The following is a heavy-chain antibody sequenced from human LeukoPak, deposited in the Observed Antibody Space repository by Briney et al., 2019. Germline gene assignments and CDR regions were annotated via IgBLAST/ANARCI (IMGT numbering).Heavy chain of an antibody. CDR3: VRDGGVSGYDLLDY. V-gene: IGHV3-7*01. D-gene: IGHD5-12*01. CDR2: INQDGSEE. CDR1: GFTFSNYW. Sequence: SGGSLRLSRAASGFTFSNYWMSWVRQAPGKGLEWVAHINQDGSEEHYMDSVKARFIISRDNAKNSLSLQMDSLRAEDTAVYYCVRDGGVSGYDLLDYWGQGTLVTVSS. J-gene: IGHJ4*02.